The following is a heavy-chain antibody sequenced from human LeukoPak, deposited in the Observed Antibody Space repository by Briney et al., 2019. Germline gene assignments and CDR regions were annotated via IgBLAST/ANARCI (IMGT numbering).Heavy chain of an antibody. Sequence: ASVKVSCKASGYTFTSYDINWVRQATGQGLEWMGWMNPNSGNTGYAQKFQGRVTMTEDTSTDTAYMELSSLRSEDTAVYYCATAQGIVGATVSAFDIWGQGTMVTVSS. J-gene: IGHJ3*02. CDR1: GYTFTSYD. D-gene: IGHD1-26*01. CDR3: ATAQGIVGATVSAFDI. V-gene: IGHV1-8*01. CDR2: MNPNSGNT.